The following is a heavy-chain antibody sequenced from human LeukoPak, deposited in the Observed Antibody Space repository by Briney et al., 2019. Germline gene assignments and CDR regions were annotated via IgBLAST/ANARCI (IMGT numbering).Heavy chain of an antibody. V-gene: IGHV3-23*01. CDR3: AKGTKAYCSNGSCYYFDY. J-gene: IGHJ4*02. Sequence: PGGSLRLSCAASGFTFSNHAMTWVRQAPGTGLEWDSSISGSGGSTHYADSVKGRFIISRDNSKNTLYLQMNSLRAEDTALYYCAKGTKAYCSNGSCYYFDYWGQGTLVTVSS. D-gene: IGHD2-15*01. CDR1: GFTFSNHA. CDR2: ISGSGGST.